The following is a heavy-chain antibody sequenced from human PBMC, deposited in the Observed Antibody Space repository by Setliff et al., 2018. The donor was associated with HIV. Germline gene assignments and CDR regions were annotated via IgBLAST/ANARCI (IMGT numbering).Heavy chain of an antibody. J-gene: IGHJ3*02. CDR1: GYSFTNYW. CDR3: ARQGDYHILTGYYSGPHDAFDI. D-gene: IGHD3-9*01. Sequence: GESLKISCKGSGYSFTNYWIAWVRQMPGRGLEWMGIIYPGDPDTRYSPSFQGQVTISADKSISTAYLQWSSLKASDTAMYYCARQGDYHILTGYYSGPHDAFDIWGQGTMVTVSS. CDR2: IYPGDPDT. V-gene: IGHV5-51*01.